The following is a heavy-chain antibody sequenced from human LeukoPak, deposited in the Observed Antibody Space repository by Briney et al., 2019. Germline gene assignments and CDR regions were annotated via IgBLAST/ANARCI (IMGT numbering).Heavy chain of an antibody. CDR1: GYTFTSYD. J-gene: IGHJ3*02. CDR3: ARRNGSGWGGAFDI. Sequence: ASVKVSCKASGYTFTSYDINWVRQATGQGLEWMGWMNPNSGNTGHAQKFQGRVTMTRNTSISTAYMELSSLRSEDTAVYYCARRNGSGWGGAFDIWGQGTMVTVSS. CDR2: MNPNSGNT. D-gene: IGHD3-10*01. V-gene: IGHV1-8*01.